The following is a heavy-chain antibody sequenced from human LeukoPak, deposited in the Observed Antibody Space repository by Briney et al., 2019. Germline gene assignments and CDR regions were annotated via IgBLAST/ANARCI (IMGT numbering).Heavy chain of an antibody. CDR1: GGSMSNFY. J-gene: IGHJ5*02. CDR3: ARSLYCSGVNCPTQTWFDP. D-gene: IGHD2-15*01. V-gene: IGHV4-59*08. CDR2: IYYSGST. Sequence: PSKTLSLSCTVTGGSMSNFYWTWIRQPPGKGLEWIANIYYSGSTNYNPSLKSRVTMSIDTSKNQFSLKLSSVTAADTAVYYCARSLYCSGVNCPTQTWFDPWGQGTLVSVSS.